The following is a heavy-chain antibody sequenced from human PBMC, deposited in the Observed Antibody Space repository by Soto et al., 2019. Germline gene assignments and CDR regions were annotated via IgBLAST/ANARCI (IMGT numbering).Heavy chain of an antibody. V-gene: IGHV3-30-3*01. CDR1: GFTFSSYA. Sequence: QVQLVESGGGVVQPGGSLRLSCAASGFTFSSYAMHWVRKAPGKGLEWVAVISYDGSNKYYADSVKGRFTISRDNSKNTLYLQMNSLRAEDTAVYYCARDEAVAGTEGHYYYYGMDVWGQGTTVTVSS. D-gene: IGHD6-19*01. J-gene: IGHJ6*02. CDR2: ISYDGSNK. CDR3: ARDEAVAGTEGHYYYYGMDV.